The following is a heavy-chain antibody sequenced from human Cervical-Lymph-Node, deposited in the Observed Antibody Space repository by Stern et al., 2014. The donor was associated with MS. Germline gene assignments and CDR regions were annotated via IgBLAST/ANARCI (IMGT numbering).Heavy chain of an antibody. V-gene: IGHV1-69*01. J-gene: IGHJ4*02. CDR2: IIPIFGTA. CDR3: ATGPPNSYDSSGYHTN. Sequence: QVQLVQSGAEVKKPGSSVKVSCKASGGTFSSYAISWVRQAPGKGLEWMGGIIPIFGTANYAQTVQGRVTITADESTSTAYMELSSLRSEDTAVYYCATGPPNSYDSSGYHTNWGQGTLVTVSS. D-gene: IGHD3-22*01. CDR1: GGTFSSYA.